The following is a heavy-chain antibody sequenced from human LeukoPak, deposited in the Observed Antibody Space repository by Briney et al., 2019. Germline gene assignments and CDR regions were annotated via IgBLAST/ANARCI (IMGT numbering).Heavy chain of an antibody. CDR1: GFTFSSYA. V-gene: IGHV3-30-3*01. Sequence: GGSLRLSCAAYGFTFSSYAMRWVRQAPGKGLEWVAVISYDGSNKYYADSVKGRFTISRDNSKNTLYLQMNSLRAEDTAVYYCARARVVVVVPAAISDFDYWGQGTLVTVSS. CDR3: ARARVVVVVPAAISDFDY. CDR2: ISYDGSNK. J-gene: IGHJ4*02. D-gene: IGHD2-2*02.